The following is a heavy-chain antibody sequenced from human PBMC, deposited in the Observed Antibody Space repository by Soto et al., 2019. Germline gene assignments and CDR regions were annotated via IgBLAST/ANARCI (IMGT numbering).Heavy chain of an antibody. Sequence: ASVKVSCKASGYTFTSCGISWVRQAPGQGLEWMVWISAYNGNTNYAQKLQGRVTMTTDTSTSTAYMELRSLRSDDTAVYYCARRVAEQWLVRTHYGMDVWGQGTTVTVTS. D-gene: IGHD6-19*01. V-gene: IGHV1-18*01. J-gene: IGHJ6*02. CDR3: ARRVAEQWLVRTHYGMDV. CDR2: ISAYNGNT. CDR1: GYTFTSCG.